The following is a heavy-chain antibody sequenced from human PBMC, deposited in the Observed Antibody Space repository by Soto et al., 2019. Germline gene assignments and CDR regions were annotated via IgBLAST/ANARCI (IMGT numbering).Heavy chain of an antibody. Sequence: GGSLRLSCAASGFTFSSYAMSWVRQAPGKGLEWVSAISGSGDSTYYADYVKGRFTISRDNSKNSLYLQMNSLRAEDTVVYYCAKGVPGIAVAGTGYFQHWGQGTLVTVSS. V-gene: IGHV3-23*01. J-gene: IGHJ1*01. CDR1: GFTFSSYA. CDR2: ISGSGDST. CDR3: AKGVPGIAVAGTGYFQH. D-gene: IGHD6-19*01.